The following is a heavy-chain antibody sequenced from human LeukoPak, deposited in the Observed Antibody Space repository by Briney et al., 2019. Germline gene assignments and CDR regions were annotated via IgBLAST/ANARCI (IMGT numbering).Heavy chain of an antibody. Sequence: GGSLRLSCAASGFTFSNYWMHWVRQAPGKGLVWVPRINMDGSITSYADSVKGRFIISRDNAKSTLYLQMNSLRAESTAVYYCAREYGYNTAHFDYWGQGTLVTVSS. V-gene: IGHV3-74*01. CDR1: GFTFSNYW. J-gene: IGHJ4*02. D-gene: IGHD5-24*01. CDR3: AREYGYNTAHFDY. CDR2: INMDGSIT.